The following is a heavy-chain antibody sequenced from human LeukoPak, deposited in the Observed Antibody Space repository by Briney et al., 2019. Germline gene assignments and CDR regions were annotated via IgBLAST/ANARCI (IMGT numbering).Heavy chain of an antibody. J-gene: IGHJ4*02. D-gene: IGHD3-10*01. V-gene: IGHV3-21*01. CDR3: ARVGVRGSSPVGYFDY. CDR2: ISSSSNYI. CDR1: GFTFNTYS. Sequence: GGSLRLSCAASGFTFNTYSMNWVRQAPGKGLEWASSISSSSNYIYYADSVKGRFTISRDNAKNSLYLQMNSLRAEDTAVYYCARVGVRGSSPVGYFDYWGQGALVTVSS.